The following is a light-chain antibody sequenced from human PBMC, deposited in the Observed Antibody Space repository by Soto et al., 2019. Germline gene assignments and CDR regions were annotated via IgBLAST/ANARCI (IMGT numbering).Light chain of an antibody. CDR3: SSCSSTSTTL. CDR1: SSDIGSYNF. V-gene: IGLV2-14*01. Sequence: QSALTQPASVSGSPGQSITISCTGTSSDIGSYNFVSWYQQYPGKAPKLIIFDVSNRPSGISNRFFGSKSGNTASLIISGLQAEDEADYYCSSCSSTSTTLFGGGTKLTVL. J-gene: IGLJ2*01. CDR2: DVS.